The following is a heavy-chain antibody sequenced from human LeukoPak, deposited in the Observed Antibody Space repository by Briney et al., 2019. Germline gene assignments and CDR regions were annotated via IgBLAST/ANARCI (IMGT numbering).Heavy chain of an antibody. CDR1: GGSISSYY. J-gene: IGHJ4*02. V-gene: IGHV4-59*01. D-gene: IGHD2-21*02. CDR2: IYYSGST. Sequence: PSETLSLTCTVSGGSISSYYWSWIRQPPGKGLEWIGYIYYSGSTNYNPSLKSRVTISVDTSKNQFSLKLSSVTAADTAVYYCARRRNCGGDCSPLDYGGQGTLVTVSS. CDR3: ARRRNCGGDCSPLDY.